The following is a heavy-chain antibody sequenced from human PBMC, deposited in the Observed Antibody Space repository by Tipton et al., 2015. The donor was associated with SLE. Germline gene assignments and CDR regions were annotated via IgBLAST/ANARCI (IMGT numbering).Heavy chain of an antibody. D-gene: IGHD5-24*01. V-gene: IGHV4-61*02. J-gene: IGHJ6*04. CDR1: GGSISSGSYY. Sequence: TLSLTCTVSGGSISSGSYYCSWIRQPAGKGLEWIGRIYTRGSTNSNPSLKSRVTISVDTSKNQFSLKLSSVTAADTAVYYCARGRDGYTFLDVWGKGTTVTVSS. CDR3: ARGRDGYTFLDV. CDR2: IYTRGST.